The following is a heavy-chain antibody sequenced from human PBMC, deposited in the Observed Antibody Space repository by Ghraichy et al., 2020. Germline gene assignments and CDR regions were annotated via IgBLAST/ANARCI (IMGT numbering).Heavy chain of an antibody. Sequence: SVKVSCKASGGTFSSYAISWVRQAPGQGLEWMGGIIPIFGTANYAQKFQGRVTITADESTSTAYMELSSLRSEDTAVYYCARALLEYYYGSGSPTFDYWGQGTLVTVSS. J-gene: IGHJ4*02. CDR2: IIPIFGTA. CDR1: GGTFSSYA. V-gene: IGHV1-69*13. CDR3: ARALLEYYYGSGSPTFDY. D-gene: IGHD3-10*01.